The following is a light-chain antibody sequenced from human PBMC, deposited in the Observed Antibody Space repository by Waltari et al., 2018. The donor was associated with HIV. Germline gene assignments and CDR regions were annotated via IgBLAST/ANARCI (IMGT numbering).Light chain of an antibody. J-gene: IGLJ2*01. CDR1: SSNIGAGYD. V-gene: IGLV1-40*01. CDR2: GNS. CDR3: QSYDSSLSGSDVV. Sequence: QSVVTQPPSVSGAPGQRVTISCPGRSSNIGAGYDGPWYPQLPGTAPKLLIYGNSNRPSGVPDRFSGSKSGTSASLAITGLQAEDEADYYCQSYDSSLSGSDVVFGGGTELTVL.